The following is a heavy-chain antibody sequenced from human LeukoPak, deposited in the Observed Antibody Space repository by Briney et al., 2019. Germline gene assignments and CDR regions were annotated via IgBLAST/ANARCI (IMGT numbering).Heavy chain of an antibody. Sequence: GGSLSLSGAGSGCNLNSDSMKWVRQAPGKGRQWVAKTLASGSPTSHPASVKRRFIISRHNSKNTVYLQMNSLRVEDTAIYYCAKDLRPDGVDNFDHWGQGILVTVSS. CDR2: TLASGSPT. V-gene: IGHV3-23*01. J-gene: IGHJ4*02. CDR1: GCNLNSDS. D-gene: IGHD2-8*01. CDR3: AKDLRPDGVDNFDH.